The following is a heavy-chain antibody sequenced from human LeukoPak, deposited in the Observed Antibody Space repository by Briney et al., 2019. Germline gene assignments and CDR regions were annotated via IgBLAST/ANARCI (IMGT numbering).Heavy chain of an antibody. CDR2: IYHSGST. CDR3: ARYSSIWYVYFDS. J-gene: IGHJ4*02. D-gene: IGHD6-13*01. V-gene: IGHV4-38-2*01. CDR1: GYSISSGYY. Sequence: PSETLSLTCAVSGYSISSGYYWGWIRPPPGKGLEWIGSIYHSGSTYYNPSLKSRVTISVDTSKNQFSLKLSSVTAADTAVYYCARYSSIWYVYFDSWGQGTLVTVSS.